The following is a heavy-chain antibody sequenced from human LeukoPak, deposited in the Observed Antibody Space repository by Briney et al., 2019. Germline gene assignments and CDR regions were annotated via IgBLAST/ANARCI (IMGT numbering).Heavy chain of an antibody. J-gene: IGHJ4*02. CDR1: GDSIRSNNYY. CDR2: IPYSGST. CDR3: ARCKDYYVSGSYYNTFDY. D-gene: IGHD3-10*01. Sequence: PSETLSLTCTVSGDSIRSNNYYWAWVRQPPGKGLEWIVSIPYSGSTYYNPSLKSRVTMAVDTSKNHFSLKLSSVTAGDTAVYYCARCKDYYVSGSYYNTFDYWGQGTLVTVSS. V-gene: IGHV4-39*07.